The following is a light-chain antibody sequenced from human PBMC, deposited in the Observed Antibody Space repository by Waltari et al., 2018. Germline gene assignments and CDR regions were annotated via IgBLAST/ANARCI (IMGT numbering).Light chain of an antibody. V-gene: IGKV3-20*01. Sequence: EIVLTQSPGTLSLSPGERATLSCRASQSIYSTSLAWYQQKPGQAPRLLIYRASNRATGAPDRFSGSGSGTDFTLTISRLEPEDFAVFYCQQYGSSPRTFGQGTTVEIK. CDR2: RAS. CDR3: QQYGSSPRT. CDR1: QSIYSTS. J-gene: IGKJ1*01.